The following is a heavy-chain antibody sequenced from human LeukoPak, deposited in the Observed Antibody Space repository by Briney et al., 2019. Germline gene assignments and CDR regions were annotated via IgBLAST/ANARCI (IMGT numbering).Heavy chain of an antibody. V-gene: IGHV1-18*01. CDR3: ARDRCSGGSCYSTLDY. CDR1: GYTFTSYG. D-gene: IGHD2-15*01. Sequence: ASVKVSCKASGYTFTSYGISWVRQAPGQGLEWMGWISAYSGNTNYAQKLQGRVTMTTDTSTSTAYMELRSLRSDDTAVYYCARDRCSGGSCYSTLDYWGQGTLVTVSS. J-gene: IGHJ4*02. CDR2: ISAYSGNT.